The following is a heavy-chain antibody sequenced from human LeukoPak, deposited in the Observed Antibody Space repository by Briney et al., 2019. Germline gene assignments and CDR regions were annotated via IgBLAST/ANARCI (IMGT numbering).Heavy chain of an antibody. CDR1: GYTFTSYD. J-gene: IGHJ6*03. Sequence: GASVKVSCKASGYTFTSYDINWVRQATGQGLEWMGWMNPNSVNTGYAQKFQGRVTITRNTSISTAYMELSSLRSEDTAVYYCARGTNWGCYYYYYMDVWGKGTTVTVSS. CDR3: ARGTNWGCYYYYYMDV. V-gene: IGHV1-8*03. CDR2: MNPNSVNT. D-gene: IGHD7-27*01.